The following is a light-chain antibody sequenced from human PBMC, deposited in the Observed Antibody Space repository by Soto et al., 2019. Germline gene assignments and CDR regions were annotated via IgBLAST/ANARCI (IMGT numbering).Light chain of an antibody. CDR3: QQFNNLPPWT. Sequence: EIVMTQSPATLSVSPGERATLSCRASQSVGTNLAWYQQKPGQAPRLLIYGASTRATGIPARFSGSGSGTELTLTISSLQSEDFAIYYCQQFNNLPPWTFGQGTKVDIK. J-gene: IGKJ1*01. V-gene: IGKV3-15*01. CDR1: QSVGTN. CDR2: GAS.